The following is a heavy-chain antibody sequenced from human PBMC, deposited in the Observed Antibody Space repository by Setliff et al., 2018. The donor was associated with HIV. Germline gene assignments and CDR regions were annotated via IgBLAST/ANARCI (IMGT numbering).Heavy chain of an antibody. CDR1: GGSFSGFY. V-gene: IGHV4-34*01. CDR2: IKHGGSA. J-gene: IGHJ5*02. Sequence: SETLSLTCAVYGGSFSGFYWTWIRQPPGKGLEWIGEIKHGGSANYNPSLKSRVTISVDGSTNQFSLKLGSVTAADAAVYYCARGAYCGGASCSLTRFDPWGQGTLVTVPQ. D-gene: IGHD2-15*01. CDR3: ARGAYCGGASCSLTRFDP.